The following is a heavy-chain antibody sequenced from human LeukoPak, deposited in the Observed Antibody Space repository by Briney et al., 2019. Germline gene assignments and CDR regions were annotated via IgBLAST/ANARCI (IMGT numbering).Heavy chain of an antibody. V-gene: IGHV4-39*01. J-gene: IGHJ4*02. CDR2: IYYSGST. CDR3: ARSYYYDYRQIDY. D-gene: IGHD3-22*01. Sequence: PGESLRLSCAASGFTFSNYAMSWVRQPPGKGLEWLGSIYYSGSTYYNPSLKSRVTISVDTSKNQFSLNLYSVTAADTAVFYCARSYYYDYRQIDYWGQGTLVTVSS. CDR1: GFTFSNYA.